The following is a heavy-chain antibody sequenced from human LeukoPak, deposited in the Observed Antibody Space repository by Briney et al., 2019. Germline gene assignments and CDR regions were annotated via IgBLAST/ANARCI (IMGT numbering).Heavy chain of an antibody. Sequence: PSETLSLTCTVSGGSISSGGYYWSWIRQPPGKGLEWIGYIYHSGSTYYNPSLKSRVTISVDTSKNQFSLKLSSVTAADTAVYYCARIAVAGLPDYWGQGTLVTVSS. CDR3: ARIAVAGLPDY. D-gene: IGHD6-19*01. CDR2: IYHSGST. V-gene: IGHV4-30-2*01. CDR1: GGSISSGGYY. J-gene: IGHJ4*02.